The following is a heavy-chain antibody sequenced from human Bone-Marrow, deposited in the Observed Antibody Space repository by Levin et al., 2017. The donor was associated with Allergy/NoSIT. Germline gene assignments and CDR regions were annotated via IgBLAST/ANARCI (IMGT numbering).Heavy chain of an antibody. D-gene: IGHD4-17*01. CDR1: GFTFSSYG. J-gene: IGHJ6*03. CDR3: AKKSRPYGDYGTPRRGYYYYMDV. CDR2: ISYDGSNK. Sequence: GESLKISCAASGFTFSSYGMHWVRQAPGKGLEWVAVISYDGSNKYYADSVKGRFTISRDNSKNTLYLQMNSLRAEDTAVYYCAKKSRPYGDYGTPRRGYYYYMDVWGKGTTVTVSS. V-gene: IGHV3-30*18.